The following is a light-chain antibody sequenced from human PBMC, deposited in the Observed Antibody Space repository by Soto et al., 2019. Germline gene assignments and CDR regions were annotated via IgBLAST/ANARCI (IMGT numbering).Light chain of an antibody. CDR3: QSFDSSLSGWV. Sequence: VLTQPPSVSGAPGQRVTISCTGSSSNIGAGYDVHWYQQLPGTAPKLLIYGNSNRPSGVPDRISGSKSGTSASLAISGLQAEDEADYYCQSFDSSLSGWVFGGGTKLTVL. CDR1: SSNIGAGYD. CDR2: GNS. V-gene: IGLV1-40*01. J-gene: IGLJ2*01.